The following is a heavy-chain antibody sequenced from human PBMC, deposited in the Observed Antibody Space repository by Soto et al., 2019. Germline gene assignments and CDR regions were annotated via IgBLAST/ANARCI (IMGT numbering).Heavy chain of an antibody. V-gene: IGHV3-33*01. CDR1: GFTFSSYG. CDR2: IWYDGSNK. CDR3: AREDSSGWMRAFDI. D-gene: IGHD6-19*01. J-gene: IGHJ3*02. Sequence: GGSLRLSCAASGFTFSSYGMHWVRQAPGKGLEWVAVIWYDGSNKYYVDSVKGRFTISRDNSKNTLYLQMNSLRAEDTAVYYCAREDSSGWMRAFDIWGQGTMVTVSS.